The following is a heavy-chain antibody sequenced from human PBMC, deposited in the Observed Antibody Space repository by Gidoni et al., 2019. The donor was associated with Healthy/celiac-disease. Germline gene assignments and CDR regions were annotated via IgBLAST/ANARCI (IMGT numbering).Heavy chain of an antibody. CDR3: ARFARRVVVGYYFDY. CDR2: ISYDGSNK. J-gene: IGHJ4*02. V-gene: IGHV3-30-3*01. Sequence: QVQLVESGGGVVQPGRSLRLSCAASGFTFSSYAMHWVRQAPGKGLEWVAVISYDGSNKYYADSVKGRFTISRDNSKNTLYLQMNSLRAEDTAVYYCARFARRVVVGYYFDYWGQGTLVTVSS. D-gene: IGHD2-15*01. CDR1: GFTFSSYA.